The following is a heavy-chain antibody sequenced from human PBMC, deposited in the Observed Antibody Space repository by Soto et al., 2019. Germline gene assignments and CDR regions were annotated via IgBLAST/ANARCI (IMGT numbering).Heavy chain of an antibody. V-gene: IGHV3-20*01. J-gene: IGHJ6*03. CDR1: GFTFDDYG. CDR2: INWNGGST. D-gene: IGHD3-3*01. Sequence: GGSPRLSCAASGFTFDDYGMSWVRQAPGKGLEWVSGINWNGGSTGYADSVKGRFTISRDNAKNSLYLQMNSLRAEDTALYHCARASYDFWSGYEYYYMDVWGKGTTVTVSS. CDR3: ARASYDFWSGYEYYYMDV.